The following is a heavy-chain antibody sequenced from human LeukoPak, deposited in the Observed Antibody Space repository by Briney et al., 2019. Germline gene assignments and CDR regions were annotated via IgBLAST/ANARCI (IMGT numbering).Heavy chain of an antibody. CDR3: AEIAAAGTQFDP. D-gene: IGHD6-13*01. V-gene: IGHV4-39*07. J-gene: IGHJ5*02. CDR1: GGSISSSTYY. CDR2: IYYSGST. Sequence: PSETLSLTCTVSGGSISSSTYYWGWIRQPPGKGLAWIGSIYYSGSTYYNPSLKSRVTISVDTSENQFSLKLSSVTAADTAVYYCAEIAAAGTQFDPWGQGTLVTVSS.